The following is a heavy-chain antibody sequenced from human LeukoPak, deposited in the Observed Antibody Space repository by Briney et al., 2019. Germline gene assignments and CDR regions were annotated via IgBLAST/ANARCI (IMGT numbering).Heavy chain of an antibody. CDR3: AKEKGSTWGVYYMDV. CDR1: GFTFSSYA. D-gene: IGHD7-27*01. V-gene: IGHV3-23*01. J-gene: IGHJ6*03. CDR2: ISGSGGST. Sequence: GGSLRLSCAASGFTFSSYAMSWVRQAPGKGLERVSAISGSGGSTYYADSVKGRFTISRDNSKNTLYLQMNGLRAEDTAVYYCAKEKGSTWGVYYMDVWGKGTTVTVSS.